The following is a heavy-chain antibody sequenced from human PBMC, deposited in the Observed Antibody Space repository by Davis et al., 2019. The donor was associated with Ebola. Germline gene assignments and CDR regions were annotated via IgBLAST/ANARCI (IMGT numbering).Heavy chain of an antibody. CDR1: GFTFSSYG. D-gene: IGHD3-16*02. CDR3: ARGGSYVWGSYRYPTLFDY. Sequence: GESLKISCAASGFTFSSYGMHWVRQAPGKGLEWVAVIWYDGSNKYYADSVKGRFTISRDNSKNTLYLQMNSLRAEDTAVYYCARGGSYVWGSYRYPTLFDYWGQGTLVTVSS. J-gene: IGHJ4*02. V-gene: IGHV3-33*01. CDR2: IWYDGSNK.